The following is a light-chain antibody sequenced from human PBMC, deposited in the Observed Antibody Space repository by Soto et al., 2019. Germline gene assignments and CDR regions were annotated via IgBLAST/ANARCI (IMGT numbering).Light chain of an antibody. CDR3: QQYGSLGT. CDR1: QSVSNNY. J-gene: IGKJ1*01. Sequence: EIVLKQSPGTLSLSHGERATLSCRASQSVSNNYLAWYQQKPGQAPRLLIYGASNRATGIPDRFSGSGSGTDFTLTICRLEPEDFAVYYCQQYGSLGTFAQGAKVDIK. V-gene: IGKV3-20*01. CDR2: GAS.